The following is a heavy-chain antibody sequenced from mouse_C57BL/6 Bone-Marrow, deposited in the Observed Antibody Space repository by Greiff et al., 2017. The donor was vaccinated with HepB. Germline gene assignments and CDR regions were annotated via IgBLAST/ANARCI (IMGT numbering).Heavy chain of an antibody. CDR3: TRRGVYYYGSSYFDY. V-gene: IGHV1-15*01. CDR2: IDPETGGT. CDR1: GYTFTDYE. J-gene: IGHJ2*01. D-gene: IGHD1-1*01. Sequence: QVQLQQSGAELVRPGASVTLSCKASGYTFTDYEMHWVKQTPVHGLEWIGAIDPETGGTAYNQKFKGKAILTADKSSSTAYMELRSLTSEDSAVYYWTRRGVYYYGSSYFDYWGQGTTLTVSS.